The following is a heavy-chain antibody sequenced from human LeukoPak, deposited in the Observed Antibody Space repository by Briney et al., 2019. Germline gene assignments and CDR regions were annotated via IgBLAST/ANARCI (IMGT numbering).Heavy chain of an antibody. CDR2: INPNNGGT. D-gene: IGHD2-2*01. J-gene: IGHJ5*02. Sequence: GASVKVSCKASGYTFTGYYIHWVRQAPGQGLEWMGWINPNNGGTNYAQKFQGRVSMTRDTSINTAYMDLNTLKSDDTAVYFCVREGYCSKTSCYGAWFDPWGQGTLVTVSS. V-gene: IGHV1-2*02. CDR1: GYTFTGYY. CDR3: VREGYCSKTSCYGAWFDP.